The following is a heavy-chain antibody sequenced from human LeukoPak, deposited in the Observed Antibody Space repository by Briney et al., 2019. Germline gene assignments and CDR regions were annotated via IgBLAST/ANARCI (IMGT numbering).Heavy chain of an antibody. D-gene: IGHD3-10*01. J-gene: IGHJ6*02. V-gene: IGHV3-66*01. CDR1: GFTVSSNY. CDR2: IDSGGST. Sequence: GGSLRLSCAASGFTVSSNYMSWVRQAPGKGLEWVSAIDSGGSTYYADSVKGRFTISRDNPKNTLYLQMNSLRAEDTAVYHCAREQDYYGSGSYYVYGMDVWGQGTTVTVSS. CDR3: AREQDYYGSGSYYVYGMDV.